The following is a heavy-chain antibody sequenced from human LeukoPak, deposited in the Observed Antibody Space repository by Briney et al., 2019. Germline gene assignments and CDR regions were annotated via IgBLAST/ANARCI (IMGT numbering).Heavy chain of an antibody. CDR3: ASGYCSGGSCQPRFDY. V-gene: IGHV3-64*01. Sequence: GGSLRLSCAASGFTFSSYGMHWVRQAPGKGLEYVSAISSNGGSTYYANSVKGRFTISRDNSKNTLYLQMGSLRPEDMAVYYCASGYCSGGSCQPRFDYWGQGTLVTVSS. CDR2: ISSNGGST. CDR1: GFTFSSYG. J-gene: IGHJ4*02. D-gene: IGHD2-15*01.